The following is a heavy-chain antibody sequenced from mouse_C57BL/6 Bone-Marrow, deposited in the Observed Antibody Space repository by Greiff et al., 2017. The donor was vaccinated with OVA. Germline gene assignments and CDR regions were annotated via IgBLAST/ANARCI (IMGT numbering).Heavy chain of an antibody. V-gene: IGHV5-12*01. CDR3: ARIGEYEYYFDY. CDR2: ISNGGGST. J-gene: IGHJ2*01. D-gene: IGHD2-13*01. CDR1: GFTFSDYY. Sequence: EVQLVESGGGLVQPGGSLKLSCAASGFTFSDYYMYWVRQTPEKRLEWVAYISNGGGSTYYPDTVKGRFTISRDNAKNTLYLQMSRLKSEDTAMYYCARIGEYEYYFDYWGQGTTLTVSS.